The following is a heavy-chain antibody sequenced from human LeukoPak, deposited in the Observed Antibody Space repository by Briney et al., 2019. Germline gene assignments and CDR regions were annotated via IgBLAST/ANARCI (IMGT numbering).Heavy chain of an antibody. CDR1: GGSINISY. J-gene: IGHJ4*02. CDR2: IYYSGST. V-gene: IGHV4-59*01. CDR3: ARLGGYGYFDY. D-gene: IGHD5-12*01. Sequence: SETLSLTCTVSGGSINISYWSWIRQPPGKGLEWIGYIYYSGSTNYNPSLKSRVTISVDTSKSQFSLKLSSVTAADTAVYYCARLGGYGYFDYWGQGTLVTVSS.